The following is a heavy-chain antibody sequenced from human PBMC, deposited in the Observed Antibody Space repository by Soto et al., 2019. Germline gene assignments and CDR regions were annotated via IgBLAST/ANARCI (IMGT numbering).Heavy chain of an antibody. J-gene: IGHJ4*02. D-gene: IGHD2-2*01. Sequence: GASVKVSCKASAGTFSSYAISWVRQAPGQGLEWMGGIIPIFGTANYAQKFQGRVTITADESTSTAYMELSSLRSEETAVYYGARAGAGYCSSTSCPSFDYWGQGTLVTVSS. CDR2: IIPIFGTA. CDR3: ARAGAGYCSSTSCPSFDY. CDR1: AGTFSSYA. V-gene: IGHV1-69*13.